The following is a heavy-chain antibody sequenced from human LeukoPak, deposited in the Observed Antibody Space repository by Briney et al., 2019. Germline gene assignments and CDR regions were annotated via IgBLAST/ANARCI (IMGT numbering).Heavy chain of an antibody. J-gene: IGHJ4*02. V-gene: IGHV1-46*01. Sequence: GGSLRLSCAASGFTFSSYAMHWVRQAPGQGLEWMGIINPSGGSTSYAQKFQGRVTMTRDTSTSTVYMELSSLRSEDTAVYYCARDEVPYYDFWSGYYSYYFDYWGQGTLVTVSS. CDR3: ARDEVPYYDFWSGYYSYYFDY. CDR2: INPSGGST. D-gene: IGHD3-3*01. CDR1: GFTFSSYA.